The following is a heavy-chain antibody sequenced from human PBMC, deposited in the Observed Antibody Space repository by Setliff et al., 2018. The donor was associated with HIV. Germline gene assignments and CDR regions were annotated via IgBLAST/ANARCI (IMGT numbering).Heavy chain of an antibody. D-gene: IGHD3-16*01. CDR2: INPNNGNT. Sequence: ASVKVSCKASGYTFISYAVYWVRQAPGQGLEWVGWINPNNGNTKYAQNFQGRVSMTTTDTSTTTAYMELRSLTSDDTAVYYCARGRYVWGSPPFWRNAFDIWGQGTMVTVSS. CDR3: ARGRYVWGSPPFWRNAFDI. CDR1: GYTFISYA. J-gene: IGHJ3*02. V-gene: IGHV1-18*01.